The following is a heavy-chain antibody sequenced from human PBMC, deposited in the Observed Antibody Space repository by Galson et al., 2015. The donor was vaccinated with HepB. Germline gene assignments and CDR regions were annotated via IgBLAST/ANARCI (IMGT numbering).Heavy chain of an antibody. J-gene: IGHJ4*02. V-gene: IGHV3-74*01. Sequence: SLRLSCAASGFTFSSYWMHWVRQAPGKGLVWVSRINSEGSSTSYAGSVKGRFTISRDNAKNTLYLQMNSLRVEDTAVYYCVREGYSSGWYVYWGQGTLVTVSS. D-gene: IGHD6-19*01. CDR3: VREGYSSGWYVY. CDR1: GFTFSSYW. CDR2: INSEGSST.